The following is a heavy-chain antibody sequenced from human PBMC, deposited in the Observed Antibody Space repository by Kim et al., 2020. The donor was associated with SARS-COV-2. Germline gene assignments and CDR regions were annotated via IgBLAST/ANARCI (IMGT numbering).Heavy chain of an antibody. Sequence: KGRFTIARDTSKSTLYLQMNSLRSEDTAVYYCAKGELTWELLPSYFDYWGQGTLVTVSS. J-gene: IGHJ4*02. V-gene: IGHV3-23*01. CDR3: AKGELTWELLPSYFDY. D-gene: IGHD1-26*01.